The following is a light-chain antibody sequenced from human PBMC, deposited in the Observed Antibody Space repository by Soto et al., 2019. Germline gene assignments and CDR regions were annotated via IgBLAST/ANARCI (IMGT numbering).Light chain of an antibody. V-gene: IGKV3-15*01. J-gene: IGKJ1*01. CDR2: GAS. CDR3: QQFIDWPWT. Sequence: EIVMTQSPVTLSVSPGERATLSCRASQSISRNLAWYQQRPGQAPRLLISGASDRATGIPARFSGSGSETEFTLTISSLLSEDFAVYFCQQFIDWPWTFGQGTKV. CDR1: QSISRN.